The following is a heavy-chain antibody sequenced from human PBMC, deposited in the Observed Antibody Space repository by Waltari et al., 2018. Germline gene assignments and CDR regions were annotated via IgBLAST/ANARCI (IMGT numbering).Heavy chain of an antibody. V-gene: IGHV4-39*01. J-gene: IGHJ3*02. CDR1: GGSISSSSYY. CDR2: IYYSGST. Sequence: QLQLQESGPGLVKPSETLSLTCTVSGGSISSSSYYWGWIRQPPGKGLEWIGSIYYSGSTYYNPPLKSRVTISVDTSKNQFSLKLSSVTAADTAVYYCARGFDHGGAFDIWGQGTMVTVSS. CDR3: ARGFDHGGAFDI. D-gene: IGHD3-10*01.